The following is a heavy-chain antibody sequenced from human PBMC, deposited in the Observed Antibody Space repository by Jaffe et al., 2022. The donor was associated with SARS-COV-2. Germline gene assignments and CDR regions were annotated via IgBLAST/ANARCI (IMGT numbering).Heavy chain of an antibody. D-gene: IGHD2-15*01. CDR2: IWYDGTNK. J-gene: IGHJ5*02. V-gene: IGHV3-33*01. CDR1: GFTFSRYG. CDR3: ARDASFSGDRFDL. Sequence: QVQLVESGGGVVQPGRSLRLSCTTSGFTFSRYGMHWVRQPPGKGLEWVALIWYDGTNKYYADSVKGRFTISRDSPKNTLYLQMNSLTAEDTAVYYCARDASFSGDRFDLWGLGTLVTVSS.